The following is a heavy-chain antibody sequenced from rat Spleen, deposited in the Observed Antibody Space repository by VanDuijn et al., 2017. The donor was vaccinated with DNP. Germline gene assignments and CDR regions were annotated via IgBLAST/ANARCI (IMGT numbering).Heavy chain of an antibody. V-gene: IGHV5-7*01. Sequence: EVQLVESGGGLVQPGRSLKLSCAASGFTFSDYNMAWVRQAPKKGLEWVATISYDGSSTFYRDSVKGRFTMSRDNAESTLYLQMDSLRSEDTATYYCARPDYWGQGVMVTVSS. CDR2: ISYDGSST. CDR3: ARPDY. J-gene: IGHJ2*01. CDR1: GFTFSDYN.